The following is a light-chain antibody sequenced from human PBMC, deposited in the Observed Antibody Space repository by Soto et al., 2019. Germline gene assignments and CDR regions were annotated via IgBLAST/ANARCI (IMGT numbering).Light chain of an antibody. V-gene: IGLV2-14*01. CDR3: CSYTSSSIRV. Sequence: QSVLTQPASVSGSPGQSITISCTGTSSDVGGYNHVSWYQQHPGKAPKLIIYEVRDRPSGVSNRLPGSKSGNTASLTISGLQADDEADYYCCSYTSSSIRVFGGGTKSPS. CDR1: SSDVGGYNH. CDR2: EVR. J-gene: IGLJ3*02.